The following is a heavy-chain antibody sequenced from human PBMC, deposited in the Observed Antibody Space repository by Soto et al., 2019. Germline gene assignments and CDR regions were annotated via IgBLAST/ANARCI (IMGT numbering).Heavy chain of an antibody. J-gene: IGHJ4*02. CDR1: GFSVSATY. D-gene: IGHD3-22*01. Sequence: VQLVETGGGLTQPGNSLELSCAASGFSVSATYMTWVRQAPGKGLEYVSIIFTSGLTDYADSVKGRFTISRDTSKNTIYLHMNNLRAEDTAVYYCATWRDYYDGSLDHWGQGTLVTVSS. V-gene: IGHV3-53*02. CDR2: IFTSGLT. CDR3: ATWRDYYDGSLDH.